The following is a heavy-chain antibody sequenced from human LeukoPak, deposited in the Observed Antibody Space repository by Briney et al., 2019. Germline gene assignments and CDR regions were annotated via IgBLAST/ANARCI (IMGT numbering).Heavy chain of an antibody. J-gene: IGHJ4*02. CDR3: ARVARTEAFHFNY. D-gene: IGHD3-3*02. Sequence: SETLSLTCTVSGGSINSYSWSWIRQSPGKGLEWVGYIYYSGSTYYNPSLKSRVTISVDTSKNQFSLKLSSVTAADTAVYYCARVARTEAFHFNYWGQGTLVTVSS. CDR1: GGSINSYS. CDR2: IYYSGST. V-gene: IGHV4-59*12.